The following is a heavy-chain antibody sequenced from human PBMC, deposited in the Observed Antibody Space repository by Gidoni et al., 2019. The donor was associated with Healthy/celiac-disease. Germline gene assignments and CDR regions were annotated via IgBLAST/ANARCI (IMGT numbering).Heavy chain of an antibody. CDR1: GGSFSGYY. J-gene: IGHJ4*02. Sequence: QVQLQQWGAGLLKPSETLSLTCAVYGGSFSGYYWSWVRQPPGKGLEWIGEINHSGSTNYNPSLKSRVTISVDTSKNQFSLKLSSVTAADTAVYYCARAPPQWAYDYWGQGTLVTVSS. CDR3: ARAPPQWAYDY. V-gene: IGHV4-34*01. CDR2: INHSGST. D-gene: IGHD1-26*01.